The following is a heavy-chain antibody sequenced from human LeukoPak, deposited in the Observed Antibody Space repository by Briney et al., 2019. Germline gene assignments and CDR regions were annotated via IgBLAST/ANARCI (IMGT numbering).Heavy chain of an antibody. CDR3: VRGNDYGGPHY. CDR2: IDRDGSRI. D-gene: IGHD4-23*01. V-gene: IGHV3-74*01. J-gene: IGHJ4*02. Sequence: GGSLRLSCAASGFTFSNAYMNWIRQAPGKGLVWVSRIDRDGSRINYADSVKGRFTISRDNGKNTLFLQMNSLRAEDAAVYYCVRGNDYGGPHYWGQGTLVTVSS. CDR1: GFTFSNAY.